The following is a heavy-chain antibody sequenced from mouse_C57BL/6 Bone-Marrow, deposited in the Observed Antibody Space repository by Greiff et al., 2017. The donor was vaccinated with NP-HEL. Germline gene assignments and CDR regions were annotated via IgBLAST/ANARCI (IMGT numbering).Heavy chain of an antibody. V-gene: IGHV5-4*01. CDR2: ISDGGSYT. CDR3: ARDNYGYGY. D-gene: IGHD2-2*01. CDR1: GFTFSSYA. J-gene: IGHJ2*01. Sequence: EVQLVESGGGLVKPGGSLKLSCAASGFTFSSYAMSWVRQTPEKRLEWVATISDGGSYTYYPDNVKGRFPISRDNAKNNLYLQMSHLKSEDTAMYYCARDNYGYGYWGQGTTLTVSS.